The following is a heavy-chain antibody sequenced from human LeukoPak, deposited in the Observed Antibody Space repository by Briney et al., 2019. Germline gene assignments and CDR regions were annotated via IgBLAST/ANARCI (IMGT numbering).Heavy chain of an antibody. CDR3: ARDSQYAFDI. CDR2: IGSGGGTI. CDR1: GFTFSSYS. J-gene: IGHJ3*02. Sequence: GGSLRLSCASFGFTFSSYSMNWVRQAPGKGLEWVLYIGSGGGTIYYADSVKGRFTISRDNAKNSLYLQMNSLRDEDTAVYYCARDSQYAFDIWGQGTMVTVSS. V-gene: IGHV3-48*02.